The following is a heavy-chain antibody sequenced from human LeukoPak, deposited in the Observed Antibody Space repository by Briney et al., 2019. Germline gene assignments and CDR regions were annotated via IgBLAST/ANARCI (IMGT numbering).Heavy chain of an antibody. J-gene: IGHJ6*03. CDR2: ITSSGTYI. V-gene: IGHV3-21*04. CDR3: ARERATLDYYYYMDV. D-gene: IGHD5-12*01. CDR1: GFTFRNYN. Sequence: GGSLILSCAASGFTFRNYNMNWVRQAPGKAMEWVSSITSSGTYIFYADSVKGRFTISRDNAKNSLYLQMNSLRAEDTALYYCARERATLDYYYYMDVWGKGTTVTVSS.